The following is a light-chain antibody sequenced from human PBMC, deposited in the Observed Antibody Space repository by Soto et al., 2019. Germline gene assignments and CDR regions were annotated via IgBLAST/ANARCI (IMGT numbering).Light chain of an antibody. J-gene: IGKJ1*01. CDR3: QQYFSFPWT. V-gene: IGKV4-1*01. Sequence: DIVMTQSPDSLAVSLGERATINCKSSQSVLYSSNNKNYLAWYQQRPGQPPNLLIYWASTRESGLPDRFSGSGSGTDFNLTMSSLQAEDVAIYYCQQYFSFPWTVGQGTKVEIK. CDR2: WAS. CDR1: QSVLYSSNNKNY.